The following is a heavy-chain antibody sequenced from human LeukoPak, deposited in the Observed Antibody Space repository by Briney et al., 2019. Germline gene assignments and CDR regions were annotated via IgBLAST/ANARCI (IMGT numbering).Heavy chain of an antibody. CDR1: GGSISRYY. V-gene: IGHV4-59*08. CDR2: IYYSGGT. Sequence: SETLSLTCTVSGGSISRYYWSWIRQPPGEGLEWIGYIYYSGGTNYNPSLKSRVTISIDTSKNQFSLNLSSVTAADTAVYYCARLSTLKYYFDYWGQGTLVTVSS. CDR3: ARLSTLKYYFDY. J-gene: IGHJ4*02.